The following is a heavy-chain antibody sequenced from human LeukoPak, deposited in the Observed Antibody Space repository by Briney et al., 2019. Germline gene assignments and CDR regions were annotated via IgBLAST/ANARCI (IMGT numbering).Heavy chain of an antibody. CDR2: MNPNSGNA. CDR1: GYTFTSYD. V-gene: IGHV1-8*01. Sequence: ASVKVSCKASGYTFTSYDINWVRQATGQGLEWMGWMNPNSGNAGYAQKFQGRVTMTRNTSISTAYMELSSLRSEDTAVYYCARGGPTYYDFWSGYSPGDWFDPWGQGTLVTVSS. D-gene: IGHD3-3*01. J-gene: IGHJ5*02. CDR3: ARGGPTYYDFWSGYSPGDWFDP.